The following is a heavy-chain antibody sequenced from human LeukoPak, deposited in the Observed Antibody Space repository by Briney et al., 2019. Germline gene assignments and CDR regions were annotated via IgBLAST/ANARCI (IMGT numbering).Heavy chain of an antibody. CDR2: INHSGST. CDR3: ARGGKFGYFDWFIGTSWFDP. Sequence: PSETLSLTCAVYGGSFSGYYWSWIRQPPGKGLEWIGEINHSGSTNYNPSLKSRVTISVDTSKNQFSLKLSSVTAADTAVYYWARGGKFGYFDWFIGTSWFDPWGQGTLVTVSS. CDR1: GGSFSGYY. J-gene: IGHJ5*01. V-gene: IGHV4-34*01. D-gene: IGHD3-9*01.